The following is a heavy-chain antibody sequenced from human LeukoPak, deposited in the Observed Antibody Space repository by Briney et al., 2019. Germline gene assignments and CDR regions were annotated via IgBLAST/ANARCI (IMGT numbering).Heavy chain of an antibody. Sequence: GGSLRLSCAASGFTFSTYAVNWVRQAPGKGLEWVSTISGSGDSTYYADSVKGRFTISRDNSKDTLYLQMNSLRAEDTAVYYCARTVGMDVWGQGTTVTASS. CDR1: GFTFSTYA. D-gene: IGHD1-1*01. J-gene: IGHJ6*02. CDR2: ISGSGDST. CDR3: ARTVGMDV. V-gene: IGHV3-23*01.